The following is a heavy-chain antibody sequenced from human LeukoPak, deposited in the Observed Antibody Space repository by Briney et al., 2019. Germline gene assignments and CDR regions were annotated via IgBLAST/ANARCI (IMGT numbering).Heavy chain of an antibody. CDR1: GGSFSGYY. V-gene: IGHV4-34*01. CDR2: INHSGST. J-gene: IGHJ4*02. Sequence: PSETLSLTCAVYGGSFSGYYWSWIRQPPGRGREWIGEINHSGSTNYNPSLKSRGTITVDTAKNQFSLKLSSVTAADTAVYYCARSDTAMGDFDYWGQGTLVTVSS. CDR3: ARSDTAMGDFDY. D-gene: IGHD5-18*01.